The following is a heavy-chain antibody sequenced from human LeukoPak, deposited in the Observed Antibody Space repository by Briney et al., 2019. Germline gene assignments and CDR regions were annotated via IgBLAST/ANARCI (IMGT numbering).Heavy chain of an antibody. CDR3: AKDHTAMGVYYFDY. CDR1: GFSFSTYG. V-gene: IGHV3-33*03. D-gene: IGHD5-18*01. Sequence: GRSLRLSCEASGFSFSTYGMHWVRQAPGKGLEWVALIWFDGSNKHYADSVKGRFTISRDNSKNSLYLQMNSLRTEDTALYYCAKDHTAMGVYYFDYWGQGTLVTVSS. J-gene: IGHJ4*02. CDR2: IWFDGSNK.